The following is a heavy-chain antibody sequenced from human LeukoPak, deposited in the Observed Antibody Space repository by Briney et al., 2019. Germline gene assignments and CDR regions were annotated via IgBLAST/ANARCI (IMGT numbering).Heavy chain of an antibody. Sequence: GASVKVSCKASGYTFTGYYMHWVRQAPGQGLEWMGWINPNSGGTNYAQKFQGRVTMTRDTSISTAYMELSRLRSDDTAVYYCARAGARDYYDSSGYLTYWGQGTLVTVSS. CDR3: ARAGARDYYDSSGYLTY. J-gene: IGHJ4*02. D-gene: IGHD3-22*01. V-gene: IGHV1-2*02. CDR1: GYTFTGYY. CDR2: INPNSGGT.